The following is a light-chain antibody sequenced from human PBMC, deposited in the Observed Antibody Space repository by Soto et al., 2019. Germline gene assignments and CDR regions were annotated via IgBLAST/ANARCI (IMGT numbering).Light chain of an antibody. J-gene: IGKJ2*01. V-gene: IGKV3-20*01. CDR2: DAS. CDR1: QSVSSSY. Sequence: EIVLTQSPGTLSLSPGERATLSCRASQSVSSSYLAWYQQKPGQAPRLLIYDASSRATGIPDRFSDSGSGTDFTLTSSRLEPEDFAVYYCQQYGSSLYTFGQGTKLEIK. CDR3: QQYGSSLYT.